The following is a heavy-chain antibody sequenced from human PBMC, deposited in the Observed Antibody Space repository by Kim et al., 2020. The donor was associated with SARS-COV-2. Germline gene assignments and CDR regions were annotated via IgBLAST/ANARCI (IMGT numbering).Heavy chain of an antibody. Sequence: GESLKISCKTSGYSFSTSWISWVRQMPGKGLEWMARIDPTDSYTNYSPSFQGHVSISVDRSINTAYLQWSSLKASDSAIYYCAKMFSRSPFVAEYFQSWGQGTLVTVSS. V-gene: IGHV5-10-1*01. J-gene: IGHJ1*01. D-gene: IGHD2-2*01. CDR3: AKMFSRSPFVAEYFQS. CDR1: GYSFSTSW. CDR2: IDPTDSYT.